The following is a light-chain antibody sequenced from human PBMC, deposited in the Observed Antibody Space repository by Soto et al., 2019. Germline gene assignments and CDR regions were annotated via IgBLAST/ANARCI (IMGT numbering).Light chain of an antibody. CDR1: QSISMW. Sequence: DIEMTQSPSTLSAFVGYRVTITCRASQSISMWLAWYQQKLGKAPKFLIYDASTLESGVPSRFSGSGSGTEFTLTISSLQPDDFATYYCQQYDTYPWTFGHGTKVDIK. CDR2: DAS. J-gene: IGKJ1*01. CDR3: QQYDTYPWT. V-gene: IGKV1-5*01.